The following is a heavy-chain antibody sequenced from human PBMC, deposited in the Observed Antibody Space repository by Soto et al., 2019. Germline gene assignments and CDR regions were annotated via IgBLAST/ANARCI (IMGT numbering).Heavy chain of an antibody. V-gene: IGHV1-69*06. CDR2: IIPIFGTA. CDR3: ARGVGYCSGGSCYPRMDV. Sequence: GASVKVSCKASGGTFSSYAISWVRQAPGQGLEWMGGIIPIFGTANYAQKFQGRVTITADKSTSTAYMELSSLRSEDTAVYYCARGVGYCSGGSCYPRMDVWGQGTTVTVSS. D-gene: IGHD2-15*01. CDR1: GGTFSSYA. J-gene: IGHJ6*02.